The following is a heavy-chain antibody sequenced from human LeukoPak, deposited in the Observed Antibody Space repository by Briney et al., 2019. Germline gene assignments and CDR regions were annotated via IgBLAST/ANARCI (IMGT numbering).Heavy chain of an antibody. J-gene: IGHJ3*02. V-gene: IGHV4-34*01. CDR2: INHSGST. CDR3: AVAKGSALDAFDI. CDR1: GGSFSGYY. Sequence: SETLSLTCAVYGGSFSGYYWSWIRQPPGKGLEWIGEINHSGSTNYNPSLKSRVTISVDTSKNQFSLKLSSVTAADTAVYYCAVAKGSALDAFDIWGQGTMVTVSS. D-gene: IGHD3-10*01.